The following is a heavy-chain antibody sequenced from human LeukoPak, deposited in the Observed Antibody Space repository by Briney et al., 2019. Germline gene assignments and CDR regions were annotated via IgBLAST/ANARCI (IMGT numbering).Heavy chain of an antibody. D-gene: IGHD6-19*01. Sequence: SQTLSLTCAISGDSVSSNSAAWNWIRQSPSRGLEWLGRTYYRSKWYNDYAVSVKSRITINPDTSKNQFSLQLNSVTPEDTAVYYCAREGYSSGWFRGAYDYWGQGTLVTVSS. CDR1: GDSVSSNSAA. CDR2: TYYRSKWYN. V-gene: IGHV6-1*01. CDR3: AREGYSSGWFRGAYDY. J-gene: IGHJ4*02.